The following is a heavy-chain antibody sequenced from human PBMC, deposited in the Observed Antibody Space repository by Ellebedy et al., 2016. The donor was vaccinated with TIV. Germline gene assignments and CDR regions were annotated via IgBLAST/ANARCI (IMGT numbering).Heavy chain of an antibody. CDR1: GFTFSSYS. V-gene: IGHV3-21*01. Sequence: GESLKISCAASGFTFSSYSMNWVRQAPGKGLEWVSSISSSSSYIYYADSVKGRFTISRDNAKNSLYLQMNSLRAEDTAVYYCARDHGKGYWGQGTLVTVSS. CDR3: ARDHGKGY. D-gene: IGHD1-14*01. CDR2: ISSSSSYI. J-gene: IGHJ4*02.